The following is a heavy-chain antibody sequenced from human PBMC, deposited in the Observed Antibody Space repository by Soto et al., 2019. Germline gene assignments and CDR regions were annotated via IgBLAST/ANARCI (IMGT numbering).Heavy chain of an antibody. CDR3: ARDPGSSWQRGLYYYGMDV. D-gene: IGHD6-13*01. Sequence: SETLSLTCTVSGGSVSSGSYYWSWIRQPPGKGLEWIGYIYYSGSTNYNPSLKSRVTTSVDTSKNQFSLKLSSVTAADTAVYYCARDPGSSWQRGLYYYGMDVWGQGTTVTVSS. CDR1: GGSVSSGSYY. CDR2: IYYSGST. V-gene: IGHV4-61*01. J-gene: IGHJ6*02.